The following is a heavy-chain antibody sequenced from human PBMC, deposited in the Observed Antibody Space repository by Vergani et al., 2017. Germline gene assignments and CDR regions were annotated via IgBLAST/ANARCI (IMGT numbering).Heavy chain of an antibody. Sequence: QVRLEESGPGLVKPSETLSLTCSVSGYSIGSGFYWAWIRQSPGEGLQWFTSIHNRGKTYHNPSLKSRVSVSLDTSKNRLSLNLTSVTATDTAVYCCARSRPYCTSGSCPAIWGQGTLVTVSS. CDR3: ARSRPYCTSGSCPAI. D-gene: IGHD2-15*01. CDR2: IHNRGKT. CDR1: GYSIGSGFY. J-gene: IGHJ4*02. V-gene: IGHV4-38-2*01.